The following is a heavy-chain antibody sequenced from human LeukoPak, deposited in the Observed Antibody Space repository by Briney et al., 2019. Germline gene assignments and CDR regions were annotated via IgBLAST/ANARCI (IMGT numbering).Heavy chain of an antibody. CDR1: GGSISSYY. J-gene: IGHJ3*02. D-gene: IGHD5-12*01. Sequence: SETLSLTCTVSGGSISSYYWSWIRQPPGKGLEWIGYIYTSGSTNYNPSLKSRVTISVDTSKNQFSLKLSSVTAADTAAYYCARHVRVGGYRFRTDAFDIWGQGTMVTVSS. V-gene: IGHV4-4*09. CDR3: ARHVRVGGYRFRTDAFDI. CDR2: IYTSGST.